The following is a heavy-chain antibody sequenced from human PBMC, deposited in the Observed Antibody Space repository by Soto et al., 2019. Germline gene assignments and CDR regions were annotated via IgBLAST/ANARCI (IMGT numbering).Heavy chain of an antibody. D-gene: IGHD2-15*01. CDR2: INYRGTT. CDR3: ARDAPGVAPY. CDR1: GGSIIDGQTY. J-gene: IGHJ4*02. V-gene: IGHV4-31*03. Sequence: HVQLQESGPGLVKPSQTLSLTCTVSGGSIIDGQTYLNWIWQHPERGLEWMGYINYRGTTNYSPALKSRILISIDTSKNQSSLRLSSVTAADTAVYYCARDAPGVAPYWGQGTLVSVSS.